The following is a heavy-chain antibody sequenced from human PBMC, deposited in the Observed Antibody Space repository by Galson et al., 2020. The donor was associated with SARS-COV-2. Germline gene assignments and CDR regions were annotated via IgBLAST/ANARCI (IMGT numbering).Heavy chain of an antibody. CDR1: GGSINTNNW. CDR3: ARAGGAAAGYDC. V-gene: IGHV4-4*02. CDR2: IQRTGST. J-gene: IGHJ4*02. Sequence: SETLSLTCDVSGGSINTNNWWSWVRQSPGKGLEWIGEIQRTGSTNYNPSLKSRVTISMDKSKNQFSLNLTSVTAADTAVYYCARAGGAAAGYDCWGQGTLVTVSS. D-gene: IGHD6-13*01.